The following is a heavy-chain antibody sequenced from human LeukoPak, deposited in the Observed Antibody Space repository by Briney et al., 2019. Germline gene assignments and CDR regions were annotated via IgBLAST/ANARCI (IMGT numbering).Heavy chain of an antibody. CDR1: GFTFDDYA. J-gene: IGHJ6*02. D-gene: IGHD2-15*01. CDR2: ISWNSGSI. Sequence: GGSLRLSCAASGFTFDDYAMHWVRQAPGKGLEWVSGISWNSGSIGYADSVKGRFTISRDNAKNSLYLQMNSLRAEDTALYYCAKDMACSGGSCYSGGDYYYYGMDVWGQGTTVTASS. CDR3: AKDMACSGGSCYSGGDYYYYGMDV. V-gene: IGHV3-9*01.